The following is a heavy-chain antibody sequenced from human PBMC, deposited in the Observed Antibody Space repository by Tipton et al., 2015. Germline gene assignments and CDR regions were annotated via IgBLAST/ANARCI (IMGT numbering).Heavy chain of an antibody. D-gene: IGHD2-21*02. J-gene: IGHJ6*02. CDR2: ISAYNDDT. Sequence: VQLVQSGAEVKKPGASVKVSCKASGYTFTSYGISWVRQAPGQGLEWMGWISAYNDDTNYAQKLQGRVTMTTDTSTSTAYMELRSLRSDDTAVYYCARVGDPNYYYYYGMDVWGQGTTVTVSS. CDR1: GYTFTSYG. V-gene: IGHV1-18*01. CDR3: ARVGDPNYYYYYGMDV.